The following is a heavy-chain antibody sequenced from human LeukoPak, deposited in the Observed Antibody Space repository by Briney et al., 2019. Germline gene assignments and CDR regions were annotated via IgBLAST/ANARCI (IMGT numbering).Heavy chain of an antibody. CDR2: ISYDGSNK. Sequence: GGSLRLSCAASGFTFSSYGMHWVRQAPGKGLEWVAVISYDGSNKYYADSVKGRFTISRDNSKNTLYLQMNSLRAEDTAVYYCANLPERSGWRPFDYWGQGTLVTVSS. V-gene: IGHV3-30*18. J-gene: IGHJ4*02. CDR1: GFTFSSYG. D-gene: IGHD6-19*01. CDR3: ANLPERSGWRPFDY.